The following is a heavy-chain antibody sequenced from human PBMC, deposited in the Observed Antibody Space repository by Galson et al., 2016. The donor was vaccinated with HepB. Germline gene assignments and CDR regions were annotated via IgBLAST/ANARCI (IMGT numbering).Heavy chain of an antibody. CDR3: ARSSLAARAWFDP. J-gene: IGHJ5*02. CDR1: GGSINSYY. V-gene: IGHV4-59*01. D-gene: IGHD6-6*01. CDR2: IYDSGIT. Sequence: SETLSLTCTVSGGSINSYYWSWIRQPPGKGLEWIGYIYDSGITNYNPSLKSRVTISVDTSKKHFSVKLSSVTAADTAGYYCARSSLAARAWFDPWGQGTLVIVSS.